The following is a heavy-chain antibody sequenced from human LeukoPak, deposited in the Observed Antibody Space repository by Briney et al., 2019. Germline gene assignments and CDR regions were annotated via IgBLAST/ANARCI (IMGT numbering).Heavy chain of an antibody. CDR2: ISGSGGST. Sequence: GGSLRLSCAASGFTFSSYAMSWVRQAPGKGLEWVSAISGSGGSTYYADSVKGRFTISRENSKNTLYLQMNSLRAEDTAVYYCARDYGDYAFFDYWGQGTLVTVSS. D-gene: IGHD4-17*01. J-gene: IGHJ4*02. CDR1: GFTFSSYA. CDR3: ARDYGDYAFFDY. V-gene: IGHV3-23*01.